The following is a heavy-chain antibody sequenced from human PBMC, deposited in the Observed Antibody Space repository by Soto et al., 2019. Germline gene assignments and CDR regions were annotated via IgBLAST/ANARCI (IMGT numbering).Heavy chain of an antibody. CDR1: GFTFTNAW. CDR2: VKTKADGGTT. J-gene: IGHJ4*02. CDR3: TSRIRTTNDY. V-gene: IGHV3-15*07. D-gene: IGHD1-1*01. Sequence: EVQLVESGGGLVKPGESLRLSCAASGFTFTNAWMNWVRQAQGKGPEWVGRVKTKADGGTTDYAAPAKGRFTISRDDSINTVYLQMNSLKIEDTAVYYCTSRIRTTNDYWGQGTLVTVSS.